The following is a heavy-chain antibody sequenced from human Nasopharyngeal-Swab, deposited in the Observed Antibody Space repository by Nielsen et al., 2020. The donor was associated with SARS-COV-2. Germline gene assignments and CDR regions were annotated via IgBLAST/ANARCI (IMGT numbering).Heavy chain of an antibody. CDR3: ARNILTGYYSSDAFDI. CDR2: ISYDGSKR. D-gene: IGHD3-9*01. J-gene: IGHJ3*02. Sequence: VRQMPGKGLEWVALISYDGSKRYFADSMKGRFTISRDNAKNSLYLQMNSLRAEDTAVYYCARNILTGYYSSDAFDIWGQGTMVTVSS. V-gene: IGHV3-33*05.